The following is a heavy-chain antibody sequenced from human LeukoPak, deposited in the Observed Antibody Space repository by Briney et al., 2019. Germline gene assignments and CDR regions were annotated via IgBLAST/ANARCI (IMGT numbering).Heavy chain of an antibody. CDR3: ARDRGYSYGYVGY. V-gene: IGHV3-21*01. Sequence: GGSLRLSCAASGFTFSTYAMSWVRQAPGKGLEWVSAISNSGGNTYYADSVKGRFTISRDNAKNSLYLQMNSLRAEDTAVYYCARDRGYSYGYVGYWGQGTLVTVSS. CDR1: GFTFSTYA. D-gene: IGHD5-18*01. CDR2: ISNSGGNT. J-gene: IGHJ4*02.